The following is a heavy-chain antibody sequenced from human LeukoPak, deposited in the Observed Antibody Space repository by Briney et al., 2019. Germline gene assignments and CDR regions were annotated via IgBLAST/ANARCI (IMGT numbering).Heavy chain of an antibody. J-gene: IGHJ3*02. V-gene: IGHV4-4*02. CDR1: GGSISSSNW. CDR2: IYYSGST. Sequence: PSETLSLTCAVSGGSISSSNWWSWVRQPPGKGLEWIGSIYYSGSTYYNPSLKSRVTISVDTSKNQFSLKLSSVTAADTAVYYCARVVATISGVAFDIWGQGTMVTVSS. D-gene: IGHD5-12*01. CDR3: ARVVATISGVAFDI.